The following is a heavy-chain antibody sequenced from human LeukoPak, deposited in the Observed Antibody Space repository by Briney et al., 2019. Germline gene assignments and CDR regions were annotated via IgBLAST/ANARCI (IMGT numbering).Heavy chain of an antibody. CDR3: ARIGFGFSYGQGFDY. D-gene: IGHD5-18*01. Sequence: PGTSLRLSCVVSGISFNDYSMNWVRQAPGKGLAWVAVISHDGSNKYYADSVKGRFTVSRDNSENTLYLQMNSLRPEDTAIYYCARIGFGFSYGQGFDYWGQGTLVSVSS. V-gene: IGHV3-30-3*01. CDR1: GISFNDYS. CDR2: ISHDGSNK. J-gene: IGHJ4*02.